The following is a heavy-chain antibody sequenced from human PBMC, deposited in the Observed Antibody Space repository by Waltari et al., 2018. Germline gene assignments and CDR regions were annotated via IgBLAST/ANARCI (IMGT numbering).Heavy chain of an antibody. Sequence: QVQLVESGGGVVQPGRSLRLSCAASGFTFSSYGMHWFRQAPGNGLECVAVISDDGSNKYYADSVKVRFTISRDNSKNTLYLQMNSLRAEDTAVYYCATLGSSWDGSDYWGQGTLVTVSS. J-gene: IGHJ4*02. CDR1: GFTFSSYG. CDR2: ISDDGSNK. D-gene: IGHD6-13*01. V-gene: IGHV3-30*03. CDR3: ATLGSSWDGSDY.